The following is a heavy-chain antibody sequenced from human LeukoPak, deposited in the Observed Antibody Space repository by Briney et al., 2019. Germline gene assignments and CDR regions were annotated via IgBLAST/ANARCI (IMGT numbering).Heavy chain of an antibody. J-gene: IGHJ4*02. CDR1: GGSFSGYY. Sequence: SETLSLTCAVYGGSFSGYYWSWIRQPPGKGLEWIGEINHSGSTYYNPSLKSRVTISVDSSKNQFSLKLTSVTAADTAVYYCARSQQLPDYWGQGTLVTVSS. CDR2: INHSGST. V-gene: IGHV4-34*01. CDR3: ARSQQLPDY. D-gene: IGHD6-13*01.